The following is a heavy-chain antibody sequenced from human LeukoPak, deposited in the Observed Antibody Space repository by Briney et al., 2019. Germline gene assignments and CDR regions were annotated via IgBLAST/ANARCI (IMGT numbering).Heavy chain of an antibody. CDR3: ARDGARWLQFRYYFDY. J-gene: IGHJ4*02. D-gene: IGHD5-24*01. CDR1: GESVSGYY. Sequence: SETLSLTCAVYGESVSGYYWSWIRQPPGKGLEWIGEINHSGTTNYNPSLKSRVTISIDTSKNQFSLKLSSVTAADTAVYYCARDGARWLQFRYYFDYWGQGTLVTVSS. V-gene: IGHV4-34*01. CDR2: INHSGTT.